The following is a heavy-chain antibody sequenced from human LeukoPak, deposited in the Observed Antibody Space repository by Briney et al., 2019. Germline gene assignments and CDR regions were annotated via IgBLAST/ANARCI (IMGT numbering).Heavy chain of an antibody. CDR2: ISSSSSTI. J-gene: IGHJ4*02. CDR1: GFTFSSYS. CDR3: AKASYYDLWSGSLRGYFDY. D-gene: IGHD3-3*01. Sequence: GGSLRLSCAASGFTFSSYSMNWVRQAPGKGLEWVSYISSSSSTIYYADSVKGRFTISRDNSKNTLYLQMNSLRAEGTAVYYCAKASYYDLWSGSLRGYFDYWGQGTLVTVSS. V-gene: IGHV3-48*01.